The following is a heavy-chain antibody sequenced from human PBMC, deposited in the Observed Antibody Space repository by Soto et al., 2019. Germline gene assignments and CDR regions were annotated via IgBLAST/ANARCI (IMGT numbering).Heavy chain of an antibody. Sequence: QVQLLESGGGLVKPGGSLRLSCAASGFIFRDFYMSWIRQVPGKGLEWLSKISSSSSSTDYADSVKGRFTISRDNAKNSRCLQMSSLRAADTAVYYCARDRGGGSIFGGHYGMDVWGQGTTVTVSS. V-gene: IGHV3-11*06. J-gene: IGHJ6*02. CDR2: ISSSSSST. CDR3: ARDRGGGSIFGGHYGMDV. CDR1: GFIFRDFY. D-gene: IGHD3-3*01.